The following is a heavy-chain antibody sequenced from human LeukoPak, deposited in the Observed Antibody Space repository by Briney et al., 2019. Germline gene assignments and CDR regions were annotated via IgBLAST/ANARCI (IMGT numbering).Heavy chain of an antibody. V-gene: IGHV3-30-3*01. CDR3: ARSPDYDILTGQTFDI. CDR2: ISYDGSNK. J-gene: IGHJ3*02. CDR1: GFTFSSYA. Sequence: PGGSLRLSCAASGFTFSSYAMHWVRQAPGKGLEWVAVISYDGSNKYYADSVKGRFTISRDNSKNTLYLQMNSLRAEDTAVYYCARSPDYDILTGQTFDIWGQGTIVTVSS. D-gene: IGHD3-9*01.